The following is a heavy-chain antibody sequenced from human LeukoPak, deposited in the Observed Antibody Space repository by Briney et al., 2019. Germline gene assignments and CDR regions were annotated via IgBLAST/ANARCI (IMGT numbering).Heavy chain of an antibody. V-gene: IGHV4-39*01. CDR1: GGSISSSRYY. D-gene: IGHD6-19*01. Sequence: SWETLSLTCTVSGGSISSSRYYWGWSRQPPGKGLEWIGRIYYSGSTYYNPSRKSRVTISVDTSKNQFSLKLSSVTAADTAVYYCARHFPRSGWYYFDYWGQGTLVTVSS. CDR3: ARHFPRSGWYYFDY. CDR2: IYYSGST. J-gene: IGHJ4*02.